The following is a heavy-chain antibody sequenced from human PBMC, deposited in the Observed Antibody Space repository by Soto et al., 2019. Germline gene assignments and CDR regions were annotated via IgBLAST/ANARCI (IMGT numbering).Heavy chain of an antibody. V-gene: IGHV3-30*18. CDR2: ISYDGSNK. J-gene: IGHJ4*02. Sequence: PGGSLRLSCAASGFTFSSYGMHWVRQAPGKGLEWVAVISYDGSNKYYADSVKGRFTISRDNSKNTLYLQMNSLRAEDTAVYYCAKDRRGFGTPDYWGQGTLVTVSS. CDR3: AKDRRGFGTPDY. D-gene: IGHD1-1*01. CDR1: GFTFSSYG.